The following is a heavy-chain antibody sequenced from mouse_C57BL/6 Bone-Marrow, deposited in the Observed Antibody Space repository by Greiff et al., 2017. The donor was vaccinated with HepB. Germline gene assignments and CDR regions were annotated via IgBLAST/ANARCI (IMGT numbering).Heavy chain of an antibody. V-gene: IGHV1-64*01. J-gene: IGHJ1*03. CDR2: IHPNSGST. CDR1: GYTFTSYW. D-gene: IGHD2-4*01. CDR3: ARGPIYYDYACYWYFDV. Sequence: QVQLQQPGAELVKPGASVKLSCKASGYTFTSYWMHWVKQRPGQGLEWIGMIHPNSGSTNYNEKFKSKATLTVDKSSSTAYMQLSSLTSEYSAVYYCARGPIYYDYACYWYFDVWGTGTTVTVSS.